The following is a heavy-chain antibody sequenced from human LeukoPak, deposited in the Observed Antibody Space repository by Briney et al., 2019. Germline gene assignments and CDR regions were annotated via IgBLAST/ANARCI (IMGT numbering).Heavy chain of an antibody. CDR1: GGSISSYY. J-gene: IGHJ4*02. CDR3: ARESIVVVPAAMRDYFDY. CDR2: IYTSGST. Sequence: PSETLSLTCTVSGGSISSYYWSWIRQPPGKGLEWIGRIYTSGSTNYNPSLKSRVTMSVDTSKNQFSLKLSSVTAADTAVYYCARESIVVVPAAMRDYFDYWGQGTLVTVSS. V-gene: IGHV4-4*07. D-gene: IGHD2-2*01.